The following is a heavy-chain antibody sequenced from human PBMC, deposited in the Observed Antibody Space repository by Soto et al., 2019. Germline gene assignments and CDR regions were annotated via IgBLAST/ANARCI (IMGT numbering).Heavy chain of an antibody. D-gene: IGHD4-17*01. J-gene: IGHJ4*02. CDR2: INAGNGNT. CDR1: GYTFTSYA. V-gene: IGHV1-3*01. Sequence: QVQLVQSGAEVKKPGASVKVSCKASGYTFTSYAMHWVRQAPGQRLEWMGWINAGNGNTKYSQKFQGRVTITRDTSASTAYMELSSLRSEDTAVYYCARKEGYGDYGRIDYWGQGTLVTVSS. CDR3: ARKEGYGDYGRIDY.